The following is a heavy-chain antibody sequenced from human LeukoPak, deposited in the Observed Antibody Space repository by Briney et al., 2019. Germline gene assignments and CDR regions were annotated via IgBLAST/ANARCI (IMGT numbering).Heavy chain of an antibody. CDR3: ARGGRAYCGGDCYWGN. J-gene: IGHJ4*02. D-gene: IGHD2-21*02. CDR2: INPSGGST. Sequence: ASVKASCKASGYTFTSYYIHWVRQAPGQGLEWMGIINPSGGSTSYAQKFQGRVTMTRDTSTSTVYMELSSLRSEDTAVYYCARGGRAYCGGDCYWGNWGQGTLVTVSS. V-gene: IGHV1-46*01. CDR1: GYTFTSYY.